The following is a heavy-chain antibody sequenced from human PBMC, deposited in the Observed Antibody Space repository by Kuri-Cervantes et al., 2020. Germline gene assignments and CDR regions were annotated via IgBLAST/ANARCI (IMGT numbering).Heavy chain of an antibody. V-gene: IGHV1-69*13. Sequence: SVKVSCKASGYTFTSYGISWVRQAPGQGLEWMEGIIPIFGTANYAQKFQGRVTITADESTSTAYMELSSLRSEDTAVYYCARDRIKRPYSSSSEYFDLWGRGTLVTVSS. CDR3: ARDRIKRPYSSSSEYFDL. J-gene: IGHJ2*01. CDR1: GYTFTSYG. D-gene: IGHD6-6*01. CDR2: IIPIFGTA.